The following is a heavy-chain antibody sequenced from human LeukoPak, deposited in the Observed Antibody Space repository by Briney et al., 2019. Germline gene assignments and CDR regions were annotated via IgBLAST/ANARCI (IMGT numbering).Heavy chain of an antibody. J-gene: IGHJ3*02. Sequence: SVKVSCKASGGTFSSYAISWVRQAPGQGLEWMGGIIPIFGTANYAQKFQGRVTITTDESTSTAYMELSSLRAEDTAVYYCARAGSGWFDYAFDIWGQGTMVTVSS. CDR1: GGTFSSYA. CDR2: IIPIFGTA. D-gene: IGHD6-19*01. V-gene: IGHV1-69*05. CDR3: ARAGSGWFDYAFDI.